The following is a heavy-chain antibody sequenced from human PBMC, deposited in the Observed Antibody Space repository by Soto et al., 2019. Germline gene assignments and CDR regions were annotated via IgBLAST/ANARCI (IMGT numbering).Heavy chain of an antibody. V-gene: IGHV3-30*18. J-gene: IGHJ4*02. CDR3: AKDRSGYFDY. CDR1: GVTFSSYG. CDR2: ISYDGSNK. D-gene: IGHD3-10*01. Sequence: PGGSLRLSCAASGVTFSSYGMHWVRQAPGKGLEWVAVISYDGSNKYYADSVKGRFTISRDSSKNTLYLQMNSLRAEDTAVYYCAKDRSGYFDYWGQGTLVTVS.